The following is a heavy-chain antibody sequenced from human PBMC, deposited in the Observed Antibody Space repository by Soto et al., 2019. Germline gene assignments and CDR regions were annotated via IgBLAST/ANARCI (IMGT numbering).Heavy chain of an antibody. V-gene: IGHV3-33*01. D-gene: IGHD3-22*01. J-gene: IGHJ4*02. CDR1: GFTFSSYG. CDR2: TWYDGSNK. Sequence: QVQLVESGGGVVQPGRSLRLSCAASGFTFSSYGMHWVRQAPGKGLEWVAVTWYDGSNKYYADSVKGRFTISRDNSKNTLYLQMNSLRAEDTAVYYCARDSWSNYYDSSGYYDYWGQGTLVTVSS. CDR3: ARDSWSNYYDSSGYYDY.